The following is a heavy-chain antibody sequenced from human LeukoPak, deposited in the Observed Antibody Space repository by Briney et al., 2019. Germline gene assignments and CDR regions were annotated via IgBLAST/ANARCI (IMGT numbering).Heavy chain of an antibody. V-gene: IGHV4-39*02. D-gene: IGHD3-22*01. CDR1: GDSISSSSYY. J-gene: IGHJ4*02. CDR3: AREDDSSGYYRY. Sequence: SETLSLTCTVSGDSISSSSYYWGWIRQPPGKGLEWIGSIYYSGSTYYNPSLKSRVTISVDTSKNQFSLKLSSVTAADTAVYYCAREDDSSGYYRYWGQGTLVTVSS. CDR2: IYYSGST.